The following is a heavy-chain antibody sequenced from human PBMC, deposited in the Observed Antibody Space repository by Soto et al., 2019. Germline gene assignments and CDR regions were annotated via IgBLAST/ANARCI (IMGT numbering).Heavy chain of an antibody. V-gene: IGHV3-30*18. D-gene: IGHD2-2*02. J-gene: IGHJ4*02. CDR2: ISYDGSDQ. Sequence: QVQLVESGGGVVQPGRSLRLSCAASGFTFSSYGMYWVRQAPGKGLEWVARISYDGSDQVYGDSVKGRFTISRDNSKNILYVQMNSLRSEDTAVYYCAKYTGADYWGQGTVVTVSA. CDR3: AKYTGADY. CDR1: GFTFSSYG.